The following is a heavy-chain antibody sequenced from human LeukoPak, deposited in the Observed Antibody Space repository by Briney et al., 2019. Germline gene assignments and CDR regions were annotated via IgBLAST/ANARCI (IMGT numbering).Heavy chain of an antibody. V-gene: IGHV4-59*01. J-gene: IGHJ3*02. Sequence: SETLSLTCTVSGGSISSYYWSWIRQPPGKGLEWIGYIYYSGSTNYNPSLKSRVTISVDTSKNQFSLKLSSVTAADTAVYHCARIQPDLDAFDIWGQGTMVTVSS. CDR1: GGSISSYY. CDR3: ARIQPDLDAFDI. CDR2: IYYSGST. D-gene: IGHD5-18*01.